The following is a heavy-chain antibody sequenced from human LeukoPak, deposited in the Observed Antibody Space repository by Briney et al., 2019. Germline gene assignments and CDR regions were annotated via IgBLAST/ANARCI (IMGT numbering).Heavy chain of an antibody. V-gene: IGHV3-64*04. J-gene: IGHJ4*02. Sequence: GGSLRLSCAASGFTFTNYAMHWVRQTPGKGLEYVSAISYNGGSTYYADSVKGRFTISRDNAKNSLYLQMNSLRAEDTAVYYCARAGSSGSFWGQGTLVTVSS. CDR2: ISYNGGST. CDR1: GFTFTNYA. CDR3: ARAGSSGSF. D-gene: IGHD6-19*01.